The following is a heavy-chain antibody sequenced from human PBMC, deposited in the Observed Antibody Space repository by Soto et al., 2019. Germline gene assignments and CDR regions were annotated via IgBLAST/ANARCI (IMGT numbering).Heavy chain of an antibody. CDR1: GYTFTSYY. CDR2: INPSGGST. V-gene: IGHV1-46*01. CDR3: AREQWLAAERTNYAY. J-gene: IGHJ4*02. D-gene: IGHD6-19*01. Sequence: ASGKVSCKASGYTFTSYYMHWVRQAPGQGLEWMGIINPSGGSTSYAQKFQGRVTMTRDTSTSTVYMELSSLRSEDTAVYYCAREQWLAAERTNYAYWGQGSLVTVSS.